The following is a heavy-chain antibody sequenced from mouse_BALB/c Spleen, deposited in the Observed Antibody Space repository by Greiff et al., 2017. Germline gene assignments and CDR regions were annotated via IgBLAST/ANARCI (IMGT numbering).Heavy chain of an antibody. CDR2: IDPANGNT. J-gene: IGHJ4*01. D-gene: IGHD1-1*01. CDR1: GFNIKDTY. CDR3: AIYYYGSRYYYAMDY. V-gene: IGHV14-3*02. Sequence: EVQLVESGAELVKPGASVKLSCTASGFNIKDTYMHWVKQRPEQGLEWIGRIDPANGNTKYDPKFQGKATITADTSSNTAYLQLSSLTSEDTAVYYCAIYYYGSRYYYAMDYWGQGTSVTVSS.